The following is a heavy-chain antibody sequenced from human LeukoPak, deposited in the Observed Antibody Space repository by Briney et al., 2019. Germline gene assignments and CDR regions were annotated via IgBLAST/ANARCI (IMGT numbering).Heavy chain of an antibody. V-gene: IGHV3-30*04. D-gene: IGHD3-16*01. CDR1: GFSFSTYD. J-gene: IGHJ6*03. CDR3: ARDMLLGRPDYMDV. Sequence: GGSLRLSCLASGFSFSTYDIRWVRQAPGKGLEWVAVISTDGRTKFYTDSVKGRFTISRDNSMDTLYLQMNSLRPEDTAVYYCARDMLLGRPDYMDVWGKGTTATVSS. CDR2: ISTDGRTK.